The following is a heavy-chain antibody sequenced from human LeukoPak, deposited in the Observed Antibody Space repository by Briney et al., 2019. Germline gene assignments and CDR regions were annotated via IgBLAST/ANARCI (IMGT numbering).Heavy chain of an antibody. CDR1: GFTFSSYA. V-gene: IGHV3-23*01. J-gene: IGHJ5*02. CDR3: AKHRIVVVPAAMGT. D-gene: IGHD2-2*01. Sequence: GGSLRPSCAASGFTFSSYAMSWVRQAPGKGLEWVSAISGSGGSTYYADSVKGRFTISRDNSKNTLYLQMNSLRAEDTAVYYCAKHRIVVVPAAMGTWGQGTLVTVSS. CDR2: ISGSGGST.